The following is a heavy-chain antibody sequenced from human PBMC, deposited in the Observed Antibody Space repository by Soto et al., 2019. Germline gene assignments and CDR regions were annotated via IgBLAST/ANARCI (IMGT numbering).Heavy chain of an antibody. V-gene: IGHV4-61*08. CDR1: GGSISSGGYS. CDR3: ARLGGYLQALDS. CDR2: IYFGGTT. D-gene: IGHD3-22*01. J-gene: IGHJ4*02. Sequence: SETLSLTCAVSGGSISSGGYSWSWIRQPPGKGLEWIGYIYFGGTTMYNPSLKSRVTISVDTSKNQFSLKLTSVTAADTAVYYCARLGGYLQALDSWGQGTLVTVSS.